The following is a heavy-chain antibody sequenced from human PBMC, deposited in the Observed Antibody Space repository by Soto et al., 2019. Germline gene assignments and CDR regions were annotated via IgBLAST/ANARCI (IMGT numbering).Heavy chain of an antibody. V-gene: IGHV1-18*01. D-gene: IGHD3-3*01. CDR2: ISAYNGNT. CDR3: ARAGPITIFGVVSTPNWFDP. CDR1: GYTFTSYG. J-gene: IGHJ5*02. Sequence: ASVKVSCKASGYTFTSYGISWVRRAPGQGLEWMGWISAYNGNTNYAQKLQGRVTMTTDTSTSTAYMELRSLRSDDTAVYYCARAGPITIFGVVSTPNWFDPSGQGTLVTVS.